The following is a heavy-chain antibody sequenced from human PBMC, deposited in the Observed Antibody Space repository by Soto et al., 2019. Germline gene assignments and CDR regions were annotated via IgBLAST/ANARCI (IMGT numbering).Heavy chain of an antibody. D-gene: IGHD6-6*01. V-gene: IGHV4-30-2*01. J-gene: IGHJ4*02. CDR2: MYNSGST. CDR1: GGPISSGGYS. Sequence: SETLSLTCAVSGGPISSGGYSWSWIRQPPGKGLEWIGYMYNSGSTYYNTSLKNQVTISIDRSKNQFSLKLSSVTAAKTAVYYCARVWGIAARQGPLTFDYWGQGTLVTVSS. CDR3: ARVWGIAARQGPLTFDY.